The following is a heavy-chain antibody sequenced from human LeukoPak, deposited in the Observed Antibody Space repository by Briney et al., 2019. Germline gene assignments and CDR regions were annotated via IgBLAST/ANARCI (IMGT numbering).Heavy chain of an antibody. V-gene: IGHV1-69*04. J-gene: IGHJ4*02. CDR1: GGTFSSNE. CDR2: IIPNLGTA. Sequence: GASVKVSCKASGGTFSSNEISWVRQAPGQGLEWMGRIIPNLGTANYAQSFQGRVTITADKSTSTAYMELSSLRSEDTAAYFCARWASLIYDSNWYAPLDYWGQGTLVTVSS. D-gene: IGHD6-13*01. CDR3: ARWASLIYDSNWYAPLDY.